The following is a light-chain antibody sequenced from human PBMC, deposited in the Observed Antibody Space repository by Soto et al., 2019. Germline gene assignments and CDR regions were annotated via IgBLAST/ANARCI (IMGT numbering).Light chain of an antibody. CDR3: QQGSGTAAAT. J-gene: IGKJ5*01. Sequence: LTLSPSETAAXVLGXVTIXXPXSQGIRSYLSWWLQKPLKAPKLLIYAASIFQIGFPSIFSCGGSEADFNLTISSVRPKDFATRYCQQGSGTAAATIGLGTCMDIK. CDR2: AAS. V-gene: IGKV1-39*01. CDR1: QGIRSY.